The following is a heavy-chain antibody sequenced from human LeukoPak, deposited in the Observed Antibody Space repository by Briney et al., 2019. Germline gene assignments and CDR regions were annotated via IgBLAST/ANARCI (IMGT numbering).Heavy chain of an antibody. D-gene: IGHD6-19*01. CDR2: IYYSGST. CDR3: ARDGAERKGSGWLDY. CDR1: GGSISSYY. J-gene: IGHJ4*02. V-gene: IGHV4-59*01. Sequence: PSETLSLTCTVSGGSISSYYWSWIRQPPGKGLEWIGYIYYSGSTNYNPSLKSRVTISVDTSKNQFSLKLSSVTAADTAVYYCARDGAERKGSGWLDYWGQGTLVTVSS.